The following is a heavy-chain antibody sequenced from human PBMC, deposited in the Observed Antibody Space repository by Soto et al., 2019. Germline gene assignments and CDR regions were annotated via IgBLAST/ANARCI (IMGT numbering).Heavy chain of an antibody. CDR3: ARRSSGSYFVY. D-gene: IGHD1-26*01. V-gene: IGHV3-23*01. J-gene: IGHJ4*02. CDR2: ISGSGGST. CDR1: GFTFSSYA. Sequence: EVQLLESGGGLVQPGGSLRLSCAASGFTFSSYAMRWVRQAPGKGLEWVSAISGSGGSTYYADSEKGRFTISRDNSKNTLYLQMNSLRAEVTALYYCARRSSGSYFVYLGQGTLVTVSS.